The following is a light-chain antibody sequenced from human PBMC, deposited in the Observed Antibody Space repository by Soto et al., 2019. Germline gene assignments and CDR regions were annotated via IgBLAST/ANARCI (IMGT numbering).Light chain of an antibody. V-gene: IGKV1-39*01. CDR1: QIISTY. J-gene: IGKJ1*01. CDR2: AAS. Sequence: DIQMTQSPSSLSASVGDRVTITCRASQIISTYLNWYQQRAGLAPRLLIYAASSLQSGVPPRFSGSGSGTAFTLTISSLQPEDFATYFCQQTYSAPPKFGQGTKVEIK. CDR3: QQTYSAPPK.